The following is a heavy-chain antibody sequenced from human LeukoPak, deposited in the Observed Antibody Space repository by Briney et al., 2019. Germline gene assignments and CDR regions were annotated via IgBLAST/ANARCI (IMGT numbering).Heavy chain of an antibody. D-gene: IGHD3-3*01. CDR1: GYSISSGYY. V-gene: IGHV4-38-2*02. Sequence: PSETLSLTCAVSGYSISSGYYWGWIRQPPGKGLEWIGSIYHSGSTYYNPSLKSRVTISVDTSKNQFSLKLSSVTAADTAVYYCAREGASYNFWSGYGYAFDIWGQGTMVTVSS. CDR3: AREGASYNFWSGYGYAFDI. CDR2: IYHSGST. J-gene: IGHJ3*02.